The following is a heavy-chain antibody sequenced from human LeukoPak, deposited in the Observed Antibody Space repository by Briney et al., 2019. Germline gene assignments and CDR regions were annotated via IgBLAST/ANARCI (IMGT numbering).Heavy chain of an antibody. D-gene: IGHD2-2*01. Sequence: GESLKISCKGSGNNFTNYWIGWVRQMPGKGLEWMGIIYPGDSDTRYSPSFRGQVTISVDKSINTAFLQWGSLKASDTAMYYCARGYCGITSCYFDHWGQGALVTVSS. CDR1: GNNFTNYW. V-gene: IGHV5-51*01. CDR2: IYPGDSDT. CDR3: ARGYCGITSCYFDH. J-gene: IGHJ4*02.